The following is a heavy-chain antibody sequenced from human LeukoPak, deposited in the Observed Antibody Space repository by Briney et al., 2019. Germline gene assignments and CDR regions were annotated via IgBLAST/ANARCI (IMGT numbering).Heavy chain of an antibody. J-gene: IGHJ4*02. CDR2: IYTSGST. CDR3: ARGLDQFEYSSSSSY. D-gene: IGHD6-6*01. CDR1: GGSITNGSYY. V-gene: IGHV4-61*02. Sequence: PSETLSLTCTVSGGSITNGSYYWSWIRQPAGKGLEWIGRIYTSGSTNYNPSLKSRVTISVDTSKNQFSLKLSSVTAADTAVYYCARGLDQFEYSSSSSYWGQGTLVTVSS.